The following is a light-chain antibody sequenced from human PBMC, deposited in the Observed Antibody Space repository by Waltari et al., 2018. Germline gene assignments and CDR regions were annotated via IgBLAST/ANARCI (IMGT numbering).Light chain of an antibody. V-gene: IGLV2-23*01. CDR3: CAHAGSGIWV. CDR2: EDT. Sequence: QSALTQPASVSGSPGQSLTPSCPGTSSALGSYNLVPWYQQHPGTDPKLIIYEDTKRPSGVSDRFSGSKSGNTASLTISGLQAEDEADYHCCAHAGSGIWVFGGGTKLTVL. CDR1: SSALGSYNL. J-gene: IGLJ3*02.